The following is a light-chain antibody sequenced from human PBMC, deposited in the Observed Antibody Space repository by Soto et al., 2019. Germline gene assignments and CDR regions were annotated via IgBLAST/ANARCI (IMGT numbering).Light chain of an antibody. V-gene: IGKV3-15*01. CDR1: QSVSSS. CDR3: QQHNNWPLIT. Sequence: EIVMTQSPAILSVSPGERATLSCRASQSVSSSLAWYQQKPGQAPRLFIYGASTRAIGVPARFSGSGSGTESTLTIRSLQSEDFAVYYCQQHNNWPLITFGQGTRLDI. J-gene: IGKJ5*01. CDR2: GAS.